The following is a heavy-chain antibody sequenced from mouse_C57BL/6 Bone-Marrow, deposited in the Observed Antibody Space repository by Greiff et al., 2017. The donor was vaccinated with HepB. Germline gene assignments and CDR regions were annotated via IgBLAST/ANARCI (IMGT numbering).Heavy chain of an antibody. CDR2: ISSGGSYT. V-gene: IGHV5-6*01. CDR3: ARQWKGSSSYAMDY. Sequence: EVKLQESGGDLVKPGGSLKLSCAASGFTFSSYGMSWVRQTPDKRLEWVATISSGGSYTYYPDSVKGRFTISRDNAKNTLYLQMSSLKSEDTAMYYCARQWKGSSSYAMDYWGQGTSVTVSS. J-gene: IGHJ4*01. CDR1: GFTFSSYG. D-gene: IGHD1-1*01.